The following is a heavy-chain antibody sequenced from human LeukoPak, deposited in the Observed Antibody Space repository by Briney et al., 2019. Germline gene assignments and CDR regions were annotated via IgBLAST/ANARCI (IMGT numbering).Heavy chain of an antibody. Sequence: GGSLRLSCAASGFTFSSYSMNWVRQAPGKGLERVSYISSSSSTIYYADSVKGRFTISRDNAKNSLYLQMNSLRAEDTAVYYCARGRLTTRIDYWGQGTLVTVSS. V-gene: IGHV3-48*01. CDR1: GFTFSSYS. D-gene: IGHD4-11*01. J-gene: IGHJ4*02. CDR2: ISSSSSTI. CDR3: ARGRLTTRIDY.